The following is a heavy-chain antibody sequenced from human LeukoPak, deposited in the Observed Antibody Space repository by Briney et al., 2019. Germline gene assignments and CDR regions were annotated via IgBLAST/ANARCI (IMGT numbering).Heavy chain of an antibody. CDR2: INHSRST. V-gene: IGHV4-34*01. CDR1: GGSFSGYY. CDR3: ARALVVVPAAIWALVYFDY. J-gene: IGHJ4*02. Sequence: SETLSLTCAVYGGSFSGYYWSWIRQPPGKGLEWIGEINHSRSTNYNPSLKSRVTISVDTSKNQFSLKLSSVTAADTAVYYCARALVVVPAAIWALVYFDYWGQGTLVTVSS. D-gene: IGHD2-2*01.